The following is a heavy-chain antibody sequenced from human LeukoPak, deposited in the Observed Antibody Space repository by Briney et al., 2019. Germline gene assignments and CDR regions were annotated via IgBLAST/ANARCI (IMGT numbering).Heavy chain of an antibody. V-gene: IGHV3-7*04. CDR3: ARGKPRCLDC. J-gene: IGHJ4*02. CDR2: IRQDGSEI. CDR1: GFTFSTYW. Sequence: PGGSLRLSCAASGFTFSTYWMTWVRQAPGKGLEWVANIRQDGSEIYYVDSVKGRFTISRDNAKNSLYLQMNSLRAEDTAIYYCARGKPRCLDCWGQGTLVTVSS.